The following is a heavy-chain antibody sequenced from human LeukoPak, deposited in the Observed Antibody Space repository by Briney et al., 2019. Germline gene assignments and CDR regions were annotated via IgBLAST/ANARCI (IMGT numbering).Heavy chain of an antibody. D-gene: IGHD6-19*01. CDR3: ARQAVAGVSD. J-gene: IGHJ4*02. Sequence: SETLSLTCAVSGYSSSSGYYWGWIRQPPGKGLEWIGSIYHSGSTYYDPSLKSRVTISVDTSKNQFSLKLRSVTAADTAVYYCARQAVAGVSDWGQGTLATVSS. CDR2: IYHSGST. CDR1: GYSSSSGYY. V-gene: IGHV4-38-2*01.